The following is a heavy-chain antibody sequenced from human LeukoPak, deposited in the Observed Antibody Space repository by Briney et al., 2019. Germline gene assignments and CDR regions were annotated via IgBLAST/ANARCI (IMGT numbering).Heavy chain of an antibody. CDR3: ARAAEDYGSGSYYTTFGY. CDR2: IYYSGST. Sequence: SETLSLTCTVSGGSISSYYWSWIRQPPGKGLEWIGYIYYSGSTNYNPSLKSRVTISVDTSKNQFSLKLSSVTAADTAVYYCARAAEDYGSGSYYTTFGYWGQGTLVTVSS. V-gene: IGHV4-59*01. D-gene: IGHD3-10*01. CDR1: GGSISSYY. J-gene: IGHJ4*02.